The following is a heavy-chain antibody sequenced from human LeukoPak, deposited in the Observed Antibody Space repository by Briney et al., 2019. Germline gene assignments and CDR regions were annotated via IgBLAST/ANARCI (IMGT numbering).Heavy chain of an antibody. CDR3: TRGAGWLIDY. Sequence: TLSPTCTVSVDSLSDYYLGWVRHPPGKGREWIGYFHNIGTSTYNPSLTSRVTISADTSKNQSSLKLNSLTAADTAVYYCTRGAGWLIDYWGQRILVTASS. D-gene: IGHD3-16*01. V-gene: IGHV4-59*01. CDR2: FHNIGTS. CDR1: VDSLSDYY. J-gene: IGHJ4*02.